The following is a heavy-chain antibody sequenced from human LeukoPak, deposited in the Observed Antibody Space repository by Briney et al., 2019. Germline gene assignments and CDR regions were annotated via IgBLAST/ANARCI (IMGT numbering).Heavy chain of an antibody. V-gene: IGHV3-48*04. D-gene: IGHD3-10*01. J-gene: IGHJ4*02. CDR2: ISSSSSTI. CDR3: ARVSTMVRALDY. CDR1: GFTFSSYS. Sequence: GGSLRLSWAASGFTFSSYSMNWVRQAPGKGRGWVSYISSSSSTIYYADSVKGRFTISRDNAKNTLYLQMNSLRAEDTAVYYCARVSTMVRALDYWGQGTLVTVSS.